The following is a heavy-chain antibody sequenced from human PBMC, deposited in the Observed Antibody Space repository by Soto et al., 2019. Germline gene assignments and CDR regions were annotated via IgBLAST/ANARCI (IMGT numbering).Heavy chain of an antibody. Sequence: HPGGSLRLSCAASGFIFSIDAMSWVRQAPGKGLEWVSGISAGGDTTYYADSVKGRFTISRDNSKNTLYLQMKSLRAEDTAIYFCARYSSGWYAWGQGTLVTVSS. V-gene: IGHV3-23*01. CDR2: ISAGGDTT. CDR3: ARYSSGWYA. J-gene: IGHJ5*02. CDR1: GFIFSIDA. D-gene: IGHD6-19*01.